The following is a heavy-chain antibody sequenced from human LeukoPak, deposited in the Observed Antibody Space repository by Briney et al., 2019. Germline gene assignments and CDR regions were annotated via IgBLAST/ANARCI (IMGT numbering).Heavy chain of an antibody. Sequence: SETLSLTCTVSGGSISSYYWSWIRQPAGKGLEWIGRIYTSGSTNYNPSLKSRVTISVDTSKNQFSLQLSSVTAADTAVDYCAREPGWAGDLGGFCLWGPGPLVTVSS. CDR3: AREPGWAGDLGGFCL. CDR2: IYTSGST. J-gene: IGHJ1*01. D-gene: IGHD3-16*01. V-gene: IGHV4-4*07. CDR1: GGSISSYY.